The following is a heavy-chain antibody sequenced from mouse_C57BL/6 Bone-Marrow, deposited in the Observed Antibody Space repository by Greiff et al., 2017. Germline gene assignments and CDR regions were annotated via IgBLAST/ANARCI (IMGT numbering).Heavy chain of an antibody. Sequence: EVQRVESVAELVRPGASVKLSCTASGFNIKNTYMHWVKQRPEQGLAWIGRIDPANGNTKYAPKFQGKATITADTSSNTAYLQLSSLTSEDTAIYYCARGYFYSNYADAMDYWGQGTSVTVSS. J-gene: IGHJ4*01. V-gene: IGHV14-3*01. D-gene: IGHD2-5*01. CDR2: IDPANGNT. CDR1: GFNIKNTY. CDR3: ARGYFYSNYADAMDY.